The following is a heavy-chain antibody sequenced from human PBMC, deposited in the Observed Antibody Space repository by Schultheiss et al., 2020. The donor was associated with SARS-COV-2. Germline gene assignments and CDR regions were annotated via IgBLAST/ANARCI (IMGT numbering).Heavy chain of an antibody. CDR1: GYTFTGYY. Sequence: ASVKVSCKASGYTFTGYYMHWVRQAPGQGLEWMGWINPNSGGTNYAQKFQGRVTMTRDTSISTAYMELSSLRSEDTAVYYCARDLGRIVVVTAPFDYWGQGTLVTVSS. D-gene: IGHD2-21*02. J-gene: IGHJ4*02. CDR2: INPNSGGT. V-gene: IGHV1-2*02. CDR3: ARDLGRIVVVTAPFDY.